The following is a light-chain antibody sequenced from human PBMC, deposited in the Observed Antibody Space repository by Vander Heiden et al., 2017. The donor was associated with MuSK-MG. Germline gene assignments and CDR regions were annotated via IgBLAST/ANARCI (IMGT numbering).Light chain of an antibody. Sequence: QSVLTQPPSVSAAPGQKVTISCSGSISNIGNNYVSWYQQLPETAPKLLIYDNNRRPSGIPDRFSGSKSGTSATLSITGLQAGDEADYYCGSWDSRLTNILFGGGTKLTVL. CDR1: ISNIGNNY. V-gene: IGLV1-51*01. J-gene: IGLJ2*01. CDR3: GSWDSRLTNIL. CDR2: DNN.